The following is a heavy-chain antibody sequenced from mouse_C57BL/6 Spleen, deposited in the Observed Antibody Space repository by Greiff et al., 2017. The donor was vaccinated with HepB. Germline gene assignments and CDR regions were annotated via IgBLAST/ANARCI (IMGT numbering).Heavy chain of an antibody. CDR3: ARLVYYSKGYFDV. Sequence: QVQLQQPGAELVKPGASVKLSCKASGYTFTSYWMHWVKQRPGQGLEWIGMIHPNSGSTNYNEKFKSKATLTVDKSSSTAYMQLSSLTSEDSAVYSCARLVYYSKGYFDVWGTGTTVTVSS. V-gene: IGHV1-64*01. D-gene: IGHD2-5*01. J-gene: IGHJ1*03. CDR1: GYTFTSYW. CDR2: IHPNSGST.